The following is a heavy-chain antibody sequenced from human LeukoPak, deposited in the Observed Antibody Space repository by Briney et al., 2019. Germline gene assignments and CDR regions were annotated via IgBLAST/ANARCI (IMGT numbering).Heavy chain of an antibody. CDR3: AKDRPCTTCSPSDY. CDR2: IGSSGGST. D-gene: IGHD3-10*02. J-gene: IGHJ4*02. CDR1: GFTFSTYG. V-gene: IGHV3-23*01. Sequence: PGGSLKLSCAASGFTFSTYGMSWVRQAPGKGLEWVSSIGSSGGSTFYAGSVKGRFTISKDNSKNTVYLQMNSLRADDTAVYYCAKDRPCTTCSPSDYWGQGTLVTVSS.